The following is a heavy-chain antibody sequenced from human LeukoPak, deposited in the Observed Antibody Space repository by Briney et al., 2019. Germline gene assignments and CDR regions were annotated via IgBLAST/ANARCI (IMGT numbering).Heavy chain of an antibody. CDR3: AGLLWFGELLYGAFDI. D-gene: IGHD3-10*01. CDR2: ISSSSSYI. J-gene: IGHJ3*02. Sequence: PGGSLRLSCAASGFTFSSYSMNWVRQAPGKGLEWVSSISSSSSYIYCADSVKGRFTISRDNAKNSLYLQMNSLRAEDTAVYYCAGLLWFGELLYGAFDIWGQGTMVTVSS. V-gene: IGHV3-21*01. CDR1: GFTFSSYS.